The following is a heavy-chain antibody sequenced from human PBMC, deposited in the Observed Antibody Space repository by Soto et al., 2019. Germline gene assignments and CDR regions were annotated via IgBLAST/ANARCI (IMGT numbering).Heavy chain of an antibody. CDR1: GCSISTYY. CDR3: ARDRLANWFDP. V-gene: IGHV4-59*01. CDR2: IYYSGST. Sequence: SRTCTFSGCSISTYYWSCIRQPPGKGLEWIGYIYYSGSTNYNPSLKSRVSISVDTSKNQFSLKLSSVTAADTAVYYCARDRLANWFDPWGQGTLVTVSS. J-gene: IGHJ5*02. D-gene: IGHD3-9*01.